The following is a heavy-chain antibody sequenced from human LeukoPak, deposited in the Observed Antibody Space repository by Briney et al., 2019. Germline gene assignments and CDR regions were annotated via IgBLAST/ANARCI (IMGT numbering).Heavy chain of an antibody. CDR3: ARGNMAEQWLDGGSYYLDS. Sequence: PGGSLRLSCAASGFSFSNYSMDWVRQAPGKGLEWVSSISYSSTYIYCADSLKGRFTISRDNAKNSLFLLMNSLTAEDTAVYYCARGNMAEQWLDGGSYYLDSWGQGTLVTVSS. J-gene: IGHJ4*02. D-gene: IGHD6-19*01. CDR1: GFSFSNYS. CDR2: ISYSSTYI. V-gene: IGHV3-21*01.